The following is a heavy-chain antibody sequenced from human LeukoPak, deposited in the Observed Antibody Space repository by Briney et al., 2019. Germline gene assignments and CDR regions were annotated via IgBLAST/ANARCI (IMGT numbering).Heavy chain of an antibody. CDR3: AREVGSFDY. J-gene: IGHJ4*02. CDR2: ISGSGGST. D-gene: IGHD1-26*01. V-gene: IGHV3-23*01. Sequence: GGTLRLPCATSGFTFSSFGMSWARQAPGKGLEWVSVISGSGGSTYYADPVKGRFTISRDNSKNTLYLQMNSLRAEDTAVYYCAREVGSFDYWGQGTLVTVSS. CDR1: GFTFSSFG.